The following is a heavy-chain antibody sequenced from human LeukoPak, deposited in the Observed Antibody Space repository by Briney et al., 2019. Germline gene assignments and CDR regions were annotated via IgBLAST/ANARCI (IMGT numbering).Heavy chain of an antibody. CDR3: ARDAYTTTSNWLDP. J-gene: IGHJ5*02. CDR2: ITGDGSDI. V-gene: IGHV3-74*01. D-gene: IGHD4-17*01. Sequence: PGGSLRLSCAASGFTLSKYWMHWVRQAPGKGLDWVSRITGDGSDIYYADSVKGRFTVSRDDAKNTLFLQMNSLRVEDTAIYYCARDAYTTTSNWLDPWGQGTLVTVSS. CDR1: GFTLSKYW.